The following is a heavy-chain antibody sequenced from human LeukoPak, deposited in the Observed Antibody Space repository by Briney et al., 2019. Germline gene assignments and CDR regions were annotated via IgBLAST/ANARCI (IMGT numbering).Heavy chain of an antibody. CDR2: IYYNGST. V-gene: IGHV4-39*01. J-gene: IGHJ4*02. CDR3: ARGIVVVTAMNY. CDR1: GGSISSSSYY. Sequence: SVTLSLTCTVSGGSISSSSYYWGWIRQPPGKGLEWIGSIYYNGSTYYNPSLNRVTISADTSKNQFSLKLSSVTAADTAVYYCARGIVVVTAMNYWGQGILVTVSS. D-gene: IGHD2-21*02.